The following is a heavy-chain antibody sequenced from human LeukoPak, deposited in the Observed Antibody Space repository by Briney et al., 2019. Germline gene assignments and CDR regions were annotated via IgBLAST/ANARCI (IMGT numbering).Heavy chain of an antibody. V-gene: IGHV3-23*01. J-gene: IGHJ4*02. D-gene: IGHD3-22*01. CDR3: VKDNYDSSGSVDY. Sequence: GGSLRLSCAASRFSFSTYAMTWVRQAPGKGLEWVSTITDSGASTYYADSVKGRFTISRDNSKNTLYLQMNSLRAEDTAVYYCVKDNYDSSGSVDYWGQGTLVTVSS. CDR1: RFSFSTYA. CDR2: ITDSGAST.